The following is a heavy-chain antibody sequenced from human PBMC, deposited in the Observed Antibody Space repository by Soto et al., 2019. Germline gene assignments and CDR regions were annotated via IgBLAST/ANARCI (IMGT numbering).Heavy chain of an antibody. V-gene: IGHV3-74*01. J-gene: IGHJ6*02. CDR1: GFNFSSDW. D-gene: IGHD3-9*01. CDR2: INTDGGGT. CDR3: AKTTYYDILTGPPYYYYGMDV. Sequence: GGSLRVSCAASGFNFSSDWRHWVRQTPGKGLVWVSRINTDGGGTNYADSVKGRFTISRDNAKNTLYLQMNSLRAEDTAVYYCAKTTYYDILTGPPYYYYGMDVWGQGTTVTVSS.